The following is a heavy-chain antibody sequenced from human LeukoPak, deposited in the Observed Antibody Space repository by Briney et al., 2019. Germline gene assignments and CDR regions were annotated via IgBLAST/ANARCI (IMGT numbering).Heavy chain of an antibody. CDR3: AKGPGGYNQVY. J-gene: IGHJ4*02. D-gene: IGHD5-24*01. CDR2: ISGLGDST. Sequence: GGSLTLSCAPSGFTFSGSAVSWVRQAPGKGLEWVSTISGLGDSTDYADSVKGRFRIPRDNSKNTLYLQMDSLRAEDTAIYYCAKGPGGYNQVYWGQGTLVTVSS. CDR1: GFTFSGSA. V-gene: IGHV3-23*01.